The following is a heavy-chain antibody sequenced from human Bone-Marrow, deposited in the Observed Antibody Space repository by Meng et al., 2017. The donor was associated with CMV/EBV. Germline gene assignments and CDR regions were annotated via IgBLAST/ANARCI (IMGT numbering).Heavy chain of an antibody. J-gene: IGHJ4*02. CDR1: GFSLATSGVG. Sequence: SGPTLVKPTQTLTLTCTFSGFSLATSGVGVGWTRQPPGKALEWLAVIYWDDDKRYSPSLRTRLTITKDTSKNQVELTITNMDTVDTATYFCIYRLGARGGSYWNGGYFAYSGQGMLVTVSS. D-gene: IGHD1-26*01. CDR3: IYRLGARGGSYWNGGYFAY. CDR2: IYWDDDK. V-gene: IGHV2-5*02.